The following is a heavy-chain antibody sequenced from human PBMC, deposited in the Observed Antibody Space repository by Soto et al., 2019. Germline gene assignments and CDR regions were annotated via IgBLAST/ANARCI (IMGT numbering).Heavy chain of an antibody. D-gene: IGHD3-22*01. CDR2: INAGNGNT. CDR3: ARGYYDSSGYSSNHGN. Sequence: ASVKVSCKASGYTFASYAMQWARQAPGQRLEWMGWINAGNGNTKYSQKFQGRVTITRDTSASTAYMELSSLRSEDTAVYYCARGYYDSSGYSSNHGNWGQGTLVTVSS. V-gene: IGHV1-3*01. CDR1: GYTFASYA. J-gene: IGHJ4*02.